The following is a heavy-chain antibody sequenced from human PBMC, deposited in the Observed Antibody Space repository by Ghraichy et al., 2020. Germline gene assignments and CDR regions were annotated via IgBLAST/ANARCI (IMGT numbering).Heavy chain of an antibody. D-gene: IGHD3-10*01. J-gene: IGHJ3*02. V-gene: IGHV4-61*03. CDR3: ARGNYYGSGSLNAFDI. Sequence: SQTLSLTCTVSGGSVSSGSYYWSWIRQPPGKGLEWIGYLYYSGSTHYYPSLKSRVTISVDTSKNHFSLKLSSVTAADTAVYYCARGNYYGSGSLNAFDIWGQGTMVTVSS. CDR1: GGSVSSGSYY. CDR2: LYYSGST.